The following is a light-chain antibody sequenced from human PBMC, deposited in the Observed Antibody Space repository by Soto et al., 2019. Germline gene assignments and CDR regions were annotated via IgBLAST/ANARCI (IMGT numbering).Light chain of an antibody. CDR1: SGHSNYA. Sequence: QSVLTQSPSASASLGASVKLTCTLSSGHSNYAIAWHQQQPEKGPRYLMKVNSDGSHSKGDGIPDRFSGSSSGAERYLTISGLQSEDEADYYCQTWGTGIVVFGGGTKVTVL. V-gene: IGLV4-69*01. J-gene: IGLJ2*01. CDR2: VNSDGSH. CDR3: QTWGTGIVV.